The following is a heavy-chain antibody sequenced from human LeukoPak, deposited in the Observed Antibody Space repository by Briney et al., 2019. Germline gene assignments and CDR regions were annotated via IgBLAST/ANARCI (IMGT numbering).Heavy chain of an antibody. CDR2: PHYTGST. V-gene: IGHV4-59*01. D-gene: IGHD2-2*01. CDR1: GDSITSYY. J-gene: IGHJ4*02. CDR3: ANQGSREVRGFDY. Sequence: SETLSLTCAVSGDSITSYYWNWIRQPPGKGLEWIGYPHYTGSTDYNPSLRSRVTMWVDASKKQLSLRMTSVTAADTAIYYCANQGSREVRGFDYWGLGTLVTVSS.